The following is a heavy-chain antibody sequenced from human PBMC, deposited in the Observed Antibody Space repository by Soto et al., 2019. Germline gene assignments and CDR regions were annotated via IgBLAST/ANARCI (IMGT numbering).Heavy chain of an antibody. Sequence: GASVKVSCKASGYTFTGYYMNWVRQAPGQGLEWMGWINPNSGGTNYAQKFQGRVTMTRDTSISKAYMELSRLRSDDTAVYYCARGYYDFWSGYSGDWFDPWGQGTLVTVSS. J-gene: IGHJ5*02. V-gene: IGHV1-2*02. D-gene: IGHD3-3*01. CDR3: ARGYYDFWSGYSGDWFDP. CDR2: INPNSGGT. CDR1: GYTFTGYY.